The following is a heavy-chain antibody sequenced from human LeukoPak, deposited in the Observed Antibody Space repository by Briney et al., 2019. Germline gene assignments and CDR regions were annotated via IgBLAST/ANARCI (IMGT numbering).Heavy chain of an antibody. CDR3: ARGNDFWSGRYYFDY. D-gene: IGHD3-3*01. CDR1: GFTFSSYW. Sequence: PGGSLRLSCAASGFTFSSYWMHWVRQAPGKGLVWVSRINTDGSSTSYAVSVKGRFTISRDNAKNTLYLQMNSLRAEDTAVYYCARGNDFWSGRYYFDYWGQGTLVTVSS. J-gene: IGHJ4*02. V-gene: IGHV3-74*01. CDR2: INTDGSST.